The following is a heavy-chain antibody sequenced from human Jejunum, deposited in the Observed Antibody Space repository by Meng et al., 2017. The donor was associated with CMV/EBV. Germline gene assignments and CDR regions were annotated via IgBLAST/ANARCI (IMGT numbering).Heavy chain of an antibody. Sequence: GFSLSSFEVTWVRQSPGKGLEWLSYSSISGDIIHYADSVKGRFTISRDNSKNLLYLQMSSLRAEDTAVYYCAREVPGMVTRFDHWGQGTLVTVSS. J-gene: IGHJ4*02. CDR1: GFSLSSFE. D-gene: IGHD4-23*01. CDR3: AREVPGMVTRFDH. V-gene: IGHV3-48*03. CDR2: SSISGDII.